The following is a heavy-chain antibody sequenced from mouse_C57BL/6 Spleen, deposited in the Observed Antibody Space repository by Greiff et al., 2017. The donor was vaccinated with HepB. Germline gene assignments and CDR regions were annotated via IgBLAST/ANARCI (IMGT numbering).Heavy chain of an antibody. CDR3: APEYYYGSSYSFDY. CDR1: GYTFTSYG. Sequence: QVQLQQSGAELARPGASVKLSCKASGYTFTSYGISWVKPRTGQGLEWIGEIYPRSGNTYYTEKFKGKSTMTADKSSSKAYMELRSLTSEYSAVYFCAPEYYYGSSYSFDYWGQGTTLTVSS. V-gene: IGHV1-81*01. J-gene: IGHJ2*01. D-gene: IGHD1-1*01. CDR2: IYPRSGNT.